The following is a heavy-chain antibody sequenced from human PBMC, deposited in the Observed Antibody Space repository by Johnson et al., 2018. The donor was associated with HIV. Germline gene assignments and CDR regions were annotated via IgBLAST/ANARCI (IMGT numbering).Heavy chain of an antibody. V-gene: IGHV3-9*01. CDR2: ISWNSGSI. CDR1: GFTFDDYA. CDR3: AKDMTPSQLAAFDI. J-gene: IGHJ3*02. D-gene: IGHD6-13*01. Sequence: VQLVESGGGLVQPGRSLRLSCAASGFTFDDYAMHWVRQAPGKGLEWVSGISWNSGSIGYADSVKGRFTISRDNAKNSLYLQMNSLSAEDTALYYCAKDMTPSQLAAFDIWGQGTMVTVSS.